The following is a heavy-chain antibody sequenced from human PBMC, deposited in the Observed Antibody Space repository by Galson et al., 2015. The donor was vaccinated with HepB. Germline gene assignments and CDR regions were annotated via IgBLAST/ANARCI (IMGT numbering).Heavy chain of an antibody. CDR2: MNPKSGNT. V-gene: IGHV1-8*01. J-gene: IGHJ4*02. CDR3: FRVTPDFWSGLRTY. CDR1: GYTFTSYD. D-gene: IGHD3-3*01. Sequence: SVKVSCKASGYTFTSYDIHWVRQATGQGLEWMGWMNPKSGNTGYAQKFQGRVTMTRDTSISTAYMELSSLRSEDTAIYYCFRVTPDFWSGLRTYWGQGTLVTVSS.